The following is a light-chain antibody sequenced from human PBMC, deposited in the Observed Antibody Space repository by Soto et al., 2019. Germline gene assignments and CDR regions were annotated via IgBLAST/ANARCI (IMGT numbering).Light chain of an antibody. J-gene: IGLJ2*01. CDR1: SSNIGSNA. Sequence: QSVLTQPPSASGTPGQRVTISCSGRSSNIGSNAVNWYQQLPGTAPKLLIYSNNQRPSGVPDRFSGSKSGTSASLAISGLQSEDEADYYCATWDGSLNAFFGGGTKLTVL. CDR2: SNN. V-gene: IGLV1-44*01. CDR3: ATWDGSLNAF.